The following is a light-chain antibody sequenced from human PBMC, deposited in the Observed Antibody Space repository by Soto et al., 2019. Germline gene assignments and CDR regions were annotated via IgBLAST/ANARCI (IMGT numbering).Light chain of an antibody. V-gene: IGLV2-14*03. CDR3: SSYRTSNTRQIV. Sequence: QCVLTQPASLSGSPVESMTISCTGTSRDVGGYNYVSWYQHHPGKAPKLMIYDVSNRPSGVSNRFSGSKSGNTASLSISGLQPEDEADYYCSSYRTSNTRQIVCGTGT. CDR2: DVS. J-gene: IGLJ1*01. CDR1: SRDVGGYNY.